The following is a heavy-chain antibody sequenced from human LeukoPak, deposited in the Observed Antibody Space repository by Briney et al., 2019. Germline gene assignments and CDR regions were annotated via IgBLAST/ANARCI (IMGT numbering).Heavy chain of an antibody. Sequence: GGSLRLSCAASGFTFSSYAMSWVRQAPGKGLEWVSAISGSGGSTYYADSVKGRFTISRDNSKNTLYLQMNSLRAEDTAVYYCAKGRITQGYSYGSHYYYGMDVWGQGTTVTVSS. CDR1: GFTFSSYA. D-gene: IGHD5-18*01. J-gene: IGHJ6*02. V-gene: IGHV3-23*01. CDR3: AKGRITQGYSYGSHYYYGMDV. CDR2: ISGSGGST.